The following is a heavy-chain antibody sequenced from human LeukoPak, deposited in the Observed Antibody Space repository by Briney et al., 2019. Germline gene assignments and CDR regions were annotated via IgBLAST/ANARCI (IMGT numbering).Heavy chain of an antibody. CDR2: INWNGGST. Sequence: PGGSLRLSCAASGFTFSSYWMHWVRQAPGKGLEWVSGINWNGGSTGYADSVKGRFTISRDNAKNSLYLQMNSLRAEDTALYYCARDRVDVLLWFGEHKDAFDIWGQGTMVTVSS. V-gene: IGHV3-20*04. CDR1: GFTFSSYW. J-gene: IGHJ3*02. CDR3: ARDRVDVLLWFGEHKDAFDI. D-gene: IGHD3-10*01.